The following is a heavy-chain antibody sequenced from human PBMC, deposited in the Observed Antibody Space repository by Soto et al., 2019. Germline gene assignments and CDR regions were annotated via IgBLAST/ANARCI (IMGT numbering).Heavy chain of an antibody. CDR3: GKDYGDTLARGYYFDC. V-gene: IGHV3-23*01. Sequence: EVQLLESGGGLVQPGGSLRLSCAASGFTLSSFAMSWVRQAPGKGLEWISAVSGSGGITYYADSVKGRFTISRDNSRDTLFLHMNSLRAEDTAVYCCGKDYGDTLARGYYFDCWGQGILVTVSS. J-gene: IGHJ4*02. CDR2: VSGSGGIT. CDR1: GFTLSSFA. D-gene: IGHD4-17*01.